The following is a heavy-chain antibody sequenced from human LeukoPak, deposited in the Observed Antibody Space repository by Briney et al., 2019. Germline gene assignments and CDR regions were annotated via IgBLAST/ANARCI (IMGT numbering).Heavy chain of an antibody. J-gene: IGHJ4*02. Sequence: SETLSLTCTVSGGSISSYYRSWIRQPPGKGLEWIGYIYYSGSTNYNPSLKSRVTISVDTSKNQFSLKLSSVTAADTAVYYCARGTSSSGDYWGQGTLVTVSS. CDR3: ARGTSSSGDY. CDR1: GGSISSYY. D-gene: IGHD6-6*01. CDR2: IYYSGST. V-gene: IGHV4-59*01.